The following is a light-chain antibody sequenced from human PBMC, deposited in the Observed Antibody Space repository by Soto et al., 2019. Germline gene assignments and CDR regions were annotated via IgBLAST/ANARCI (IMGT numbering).Light chain of an antibody. V-gene: IGLV2-14*01. CDR2: EVS. CDR3: ISYTSSSTSYV. J-gene: IGLJ1*01. Sequence: QSVLTQPASVSGSPGQSITISCTGTSSDVGGYNYVAWYQQHPGKVPRLMIYEVSNRPSGVSNRFSGSKSGSTASLTISGLQAEDGADYYCISYTSSSTSYVFGTGTKVTVL. CDR1: SSDVGGYNY.